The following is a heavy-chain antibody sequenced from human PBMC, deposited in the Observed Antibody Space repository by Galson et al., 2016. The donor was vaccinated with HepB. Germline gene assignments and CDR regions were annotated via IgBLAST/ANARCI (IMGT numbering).Heavy chain of an antibody. Sequence: SLRLSCAPSGFTFGDYAMSWFRQAPGKGLEWVGFIRSKAYGGTTEYAASVKGRLTISRDDSKNIAYLQMSSLKTEDTAVYYCTRSRYNWNPRSLRFWGQGTLVTVSS. J-gene: IGHJ4*02. CDR2: IRSKAYGGTT. CDR3: TRSRYNWNPRSLRF. V-gene: IGHV3-49*03. D-gene: IGHD1-20*01. CDR1: GFTFGDYA.